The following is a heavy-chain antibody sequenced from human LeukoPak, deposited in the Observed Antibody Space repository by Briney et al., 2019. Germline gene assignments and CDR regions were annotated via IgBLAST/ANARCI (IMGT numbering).Heavy chain of an antibody. V-gene: IGHV1-2*02. Sequence: ASVKVSCKASGYTFTDYYIHWVRQAPGQGLEWMGWINPNSGVTKYAQKFQGRVTMTRDTSISTAYMELSRLTSDDTAVYYCARHMTTVVTSLDYWGQGTMVTVSS. D-gene: IGHD4-23*01. CDR1: GYTFTDYY. CDR3: ARHMTTVVTSLDY. CDR2: INPNSGVT. J-gene: IGHJ4*02.